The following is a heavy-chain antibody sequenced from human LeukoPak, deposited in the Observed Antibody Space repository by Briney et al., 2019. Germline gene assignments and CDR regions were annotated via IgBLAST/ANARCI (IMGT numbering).Heavy chain of an antibody. J-gene: IGHJ4*02. CDR1: GFTFTSSA. D-gene: IGHD4-23*01. Sequence: SVKVSCKASGFTFTSSAVQWVRQARGQRLEWIGWIVVGSGNTNYAQKFQERVTMTTDASTSTAYMELRSLRSDDTAVYYCARVTDYGGNSGLDFADYWGQGTLVTASS. CDR2: IVVGSGNT. CDR3: ARVTDYGGNSGLDFADY. V-gene: IGHV1-58*01.